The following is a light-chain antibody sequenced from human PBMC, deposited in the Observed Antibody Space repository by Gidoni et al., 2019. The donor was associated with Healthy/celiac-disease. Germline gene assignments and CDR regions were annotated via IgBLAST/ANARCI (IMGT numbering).Light chain of an antibody. V-gene: IGKV1-33*01. CDR3: QQYDNLPIT. CDR1: QDISNY. Sequence: LQLPQSPSSLSASVGDRVTITCQASQDISNYLNWYQQKPGKAPKLLIYEASNLETGGPSRFSGSGSGTDLTFTISSLQPEDMATYYCQQYDNLPITFGQGTRLEIK. CDR2: EAS. J-gene: IGKJ5*01.